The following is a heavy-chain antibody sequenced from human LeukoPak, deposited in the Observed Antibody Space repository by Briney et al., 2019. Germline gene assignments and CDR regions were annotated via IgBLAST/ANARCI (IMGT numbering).Heavy chain of an antibody. J-gene: IGHJ4*02. CDR2: IKQDGTEK. Sequence: GGSLRLSCAASGFTSSNYWMDWVRRAPGKGLEWVANIKQDGTEKHYVDSVKGRFTISRDNAKNSLYLQMNSLRAEDTALYYCSQSLNYWGQGTLVTVSS. V-gene: IGHV3-7*01. CDR3: SQSLNY. CDR1: GFTSSNYW.